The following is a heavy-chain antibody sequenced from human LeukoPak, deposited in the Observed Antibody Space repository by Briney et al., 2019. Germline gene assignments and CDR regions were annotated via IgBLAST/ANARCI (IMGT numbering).Heavy chain of an antibody. CDR3: ARAGWSDY. D-gene: IGHD2-8*01. Sequence: GGSLRLSCAASGFTFSHYDMNWVRQAPGKGLKWVSFISTSSRSIYYADSVKGRFTISRDNAKNSLYLQMNSLRDDDTALYLCARAGWSDYWGQGTLVTVSS. V-gene: IGHV3-48*02. J-gene: IGHJ4*02. CDR1: GFTFSHYD. CDR2: ISTSSRSI.